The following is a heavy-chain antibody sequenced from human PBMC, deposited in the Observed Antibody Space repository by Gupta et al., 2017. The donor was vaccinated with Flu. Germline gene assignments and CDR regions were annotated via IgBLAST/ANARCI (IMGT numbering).Heavy chain of an antibody. Sequence: YSNSGMHWVRQARGKGLEWVGIIWYDGSTEYEADSEKSRFNISRDNSRNTLKLQMNKPTDEDTAVYYCADFVGEADGGCDIWGQGTMVTVSS. D-gene: IGHD2-15*01. J-gene: IGHJ3*02. V-gene: IGHV3-33*01. CDR3: ADFVGEADGGCDI. CDR2: IWYDGSTE. CDR1: YSNSG.